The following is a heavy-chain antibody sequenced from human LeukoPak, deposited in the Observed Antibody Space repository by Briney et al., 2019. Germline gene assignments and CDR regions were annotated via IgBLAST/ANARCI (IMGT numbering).Heavy chain of an antibody. CDR1: GGTFSSYA. Sequence: SVKVSCKASGGTFSSYAISWVRQAPGQGLEWMGGIIPIFGTANYAQKFQGRVTITADKSTSTAYMELSSLRSEDTAVYYCARMYYYDSSGYSSQYYYYMDVWGKGTTVTVSS. CDR3: ARMYYYDSSGYSSQYYYYMDV. V-gene: IGHV1-69*06. CDR2: IIPIFGTA. D-gene: IGHD3-22*01. J-gene: IGHJ6*03.